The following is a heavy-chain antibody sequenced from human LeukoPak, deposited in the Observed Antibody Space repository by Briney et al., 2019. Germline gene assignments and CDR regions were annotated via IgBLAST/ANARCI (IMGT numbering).Heavy chain of an antibody. CDR2: INDRGTGT. D-gene: IGHD1-1*01. CDR3: AKGLKTTVGPYMGYHYYMDV. Sequence: GGSLRLSCAASGFTFSSYAMSWVRQAPGKGLEWVSTINDRGTGTYYADSVKGRFTISRDNSKNTLSLQMNSLRAEDTAVYYCAKGLKTTVGPYMGYHYYMDVWGKGTTVTVSS. J-gene: IGHJ6*03. CDR1: GFTFSSYA. V-gene: IGHV3-23*01.